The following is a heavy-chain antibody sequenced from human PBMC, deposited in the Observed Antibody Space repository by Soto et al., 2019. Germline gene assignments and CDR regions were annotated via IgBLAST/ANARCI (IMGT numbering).Heavy chain of an antibody. CDR3: ARTPDFQYFAR. J-gene: IGHJ4*02. Sequence: SETLSLTCAVSGASISSGAYYWSWIRHLPGKGLEWIGYIYYNGGTYYNPSLESRVTMSVDTSRSQFSLEVSSVTAADTAMYYCARTPDFQYFARWGPGMMATVSS. CDR2: IYYNGGT. CDR1: GASISSGAYY. D-gene: IGHD3-3*01. V-gene: IGHV4-31*11.